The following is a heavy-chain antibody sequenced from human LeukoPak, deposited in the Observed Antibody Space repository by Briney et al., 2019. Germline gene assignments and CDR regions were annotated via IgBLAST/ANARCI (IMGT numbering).Heavy chain of an antibody. D-gene: IGHD2-15*01. Sequence: PSETLSLTCTVSGDSISPYFWGWIRQTPGKGLEWVGSIFYSGTTYYNPSLTSRVTISEDSSKNQFSLRLHSLTAADTAIYYCARGRGYDPVVFYFDSWGQGTAVIVSS. CDR3: ARGRGYDPVVFYFDS. J-gene: IGHJ4*02. CDR1: GDSISPYF. V-gene: IGHV4-39*07. CDR2: IFYSGTT.